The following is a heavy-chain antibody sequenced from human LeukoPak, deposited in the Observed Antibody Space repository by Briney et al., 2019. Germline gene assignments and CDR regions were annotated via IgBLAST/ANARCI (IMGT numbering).Heavy chain of an antibody. CDR3: ARDRVRAVAGTTGFDY. Sequence: PSETLSLTCTVSGGFISSYYWSCIRQPAGKALEWIGRIYTSGSTNYNPSLKSRVTMSVDTSKNQFSLKLSSVTAADTAVYYCARDRVRAVAGTTGFDYWGQGTLVTVSS. D-gene: IGHD6-19*01. CDR2: IYTSGST. V-gene: IGHV4-4*07. CDR1: GGFISSYY. J-gene: IGHJ4*02.